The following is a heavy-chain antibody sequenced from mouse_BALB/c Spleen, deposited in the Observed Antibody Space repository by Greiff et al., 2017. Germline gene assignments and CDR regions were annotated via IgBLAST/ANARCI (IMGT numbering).Heavy chain of an antibody. CDR1: GFSLSTYGIG. J-gene: IGHJ3*01. CDR3: ARIERAWFAY. V-gene: IGHV8-11*01. Sequence: QVTLKECGPGILQPSQTLSLTCSFSGFSLSTYGIGVGWIRQPSGKGLEWLAHIWWNDNKYYNTALKSRLTISKDTSNNQVFLKIASVDTADTATYYCARIERAWFAYWGQGTLVTVSA. CDR2: IWWNDNK.